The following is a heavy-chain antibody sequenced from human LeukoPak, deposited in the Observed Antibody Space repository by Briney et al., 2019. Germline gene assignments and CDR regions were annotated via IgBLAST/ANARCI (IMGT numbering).Heavy chain of an antibody. CDR1: GGSISSSSYY. J-gene: IGHJ5*02. V-gene: IGHV4-39*07. Sequence: SETLSLTCTVSGGSISSSSYYWGWIRQPPGKGLEWIGSIYYSGSTYYNPSLKSRVTISVDTSKNQFSLKLSSVTAADTAVYYCALRGTMVRGVRPNNWFDPWGQGTLVTVSS. CDR3: ALRGTMVRGVRPNNWFDP. CDR2: IYYSGST. D-gene: IGHD3-10*01.